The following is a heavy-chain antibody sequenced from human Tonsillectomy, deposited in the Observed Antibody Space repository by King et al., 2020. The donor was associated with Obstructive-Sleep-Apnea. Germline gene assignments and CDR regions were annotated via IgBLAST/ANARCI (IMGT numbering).Heavy chain of an antibody. D-gene: IGHD3-22*01. Sequence: QLVQSGAEVKKPGESLKISCKGSGYSFTSYWIGWLRQLHGKGLDWMGIIYPCDSDTRYCPSFQGQVTTTADKSNSTAYLQWSSLKASDTAMYYCARHVVVVTSDAFDIWGQGTMVTVSS. J-gene: IGHJ3*02. V-gene: IGHV5-51*01. CDR1: GYSFTSYW. CDR2: IYPCDSDT. CDR3: ARHVVVVTSDAFDI.